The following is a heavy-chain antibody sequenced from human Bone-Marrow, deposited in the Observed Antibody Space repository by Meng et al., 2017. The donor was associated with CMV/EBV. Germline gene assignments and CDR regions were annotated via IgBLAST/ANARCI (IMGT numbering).Heavy chain of an antibody. Sequence: GESLKISCAASGFTFSSYWMSWVRQAPGKGLEWVANIKQDGSEKYYVDSVKGRFTISRDNAKNSLYLQMNSLRAEDTAVYYCARATSPGGYFPFSYYYGMDVWGQGTTVTVSS. CDR3: ARATSPGGYFPFSYYYGMDV. D-gene: IGHD2-2*03. J-gene: IGHJ6*02. CDR1: GFTFSSYW. CDR2: IKQDGSEK. V-gene: IGHV3-7*01.